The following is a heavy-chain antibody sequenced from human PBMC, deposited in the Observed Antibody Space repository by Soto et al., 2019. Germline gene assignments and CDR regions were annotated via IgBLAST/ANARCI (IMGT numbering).Heavy chain of an antibody. J-gene: IGHJ6*02. CDR2: IYHSGST. V-gene: IGHV4-4*02. CDR1: AGFISTSTG. D-gene: IGHD3-10*01. Sequence: SESRSLTCALAAGFISTSTGWSEVRQPPGKGREWSGEIYHSGSTNYTPSLKGRVTISVDTSTSRSSMKLSSVTAADTAVYYCARDRTSITMVPYGMDVWGQGTTVTVSS. CDR3: ARDRTSITMVPYGMDV.